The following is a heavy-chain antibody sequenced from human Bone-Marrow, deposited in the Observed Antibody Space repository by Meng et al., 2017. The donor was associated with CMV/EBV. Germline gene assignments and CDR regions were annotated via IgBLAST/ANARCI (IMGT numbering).Heavy chain of an antibody. V-gene: IGHV1-46*01. D-gene: IGHD3-22*01. J-gene: IGHJ6*02. CDR2: INPSGGST. CDR1: GYTFTSYY. Sequence: ASVKVSCKASGYTFTSYYMHWVRQAPGQGLEWMGIINPSGGSTSYAQKFQGRVTITTDESTGTAYMELSSLRSEDTAVYYCAREWIVEGPIVDYYYYGMDVWGQGTTVTVSS. CDR3: AREWIVEGPIVDYYYYGMDV.